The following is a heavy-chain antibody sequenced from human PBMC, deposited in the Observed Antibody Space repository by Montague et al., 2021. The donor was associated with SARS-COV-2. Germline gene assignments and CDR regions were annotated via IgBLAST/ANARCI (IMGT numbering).Heavy chain of an antibody. CDR2: VHYTGST. V-gene: IGHV4-59*01. D-gene: IGHD1-1*01. CDR3: ARARNTCFIANCVSYFDV. J-gene: IGHJ4*02. CDR1: GGSMSGYY. Sequence: SETLSLTCEVSGGSMSGYYWTWIRQSPGKGLEWIGYVHYTGSTKYNPSLKTRVSLSLDTPKNHFSLHLSSVTAADTAIYFCARARNTCFIANCVSYFDVWGLGALVTVSS.